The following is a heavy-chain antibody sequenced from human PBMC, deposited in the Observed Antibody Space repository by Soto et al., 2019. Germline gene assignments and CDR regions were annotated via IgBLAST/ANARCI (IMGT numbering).Heavy chain of an antibody. CDR2: ISSSSSTI. CDR1: GFTFSSYS. Sequence: EVQLVESGGGLVQPGGSLRLSCAASGFTFSSYSMNWVRQAPGKGLEWVLYISSSSSTIFYADSVKGRFTISRDNDKNSLYLQMNSLRAEDTAVYYCARGSRVLSGTTYGYWGQGTLVTVSS. J-gene: IGHJ4*02. CDR3: ARGSRVLSGTTYGY. V-gene: IGHV3-48*01. D-gene: IGHD1-20*01.